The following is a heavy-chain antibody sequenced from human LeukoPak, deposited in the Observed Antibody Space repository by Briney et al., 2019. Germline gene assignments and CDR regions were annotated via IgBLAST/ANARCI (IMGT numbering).Heavy chain of an antibody. V-gene: IGHV3-30-3*01. CDR1: GFTFSSYA. J-gene: IGHJ4*02. D-gene: IGHD6-19*01. CDR3: ARDFEAVAGTVYFDY. Sequence: PGGSLRLSCAASGFTFSSYAMHWVRQAPGKGLEWVAVISYDGSNKYYADSVKGRFTISRDNSKNTLYLQMNSLRAEDTAVYYCARDFEAVAGTVYFDYWGQGTLVTVSS. CDR2: ISYDGSNK.